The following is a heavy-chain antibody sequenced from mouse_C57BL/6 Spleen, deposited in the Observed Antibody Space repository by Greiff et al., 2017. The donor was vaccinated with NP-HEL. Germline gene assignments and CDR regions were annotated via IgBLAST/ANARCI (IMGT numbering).Heavy chain of an antibody. V-gene: IGHV1-50*01. J-gene: IGHJ2*01. CDR1: GYTFTSYW. CDR3: ASTGTNYFDY. Sequence: QVQLQQPGAELVKPGASVKLSCKASGYTFTSYWMQWVKQRPGQGLEWIGEIDPSDSYTNYNQKFKGKATLTVDTSSSTAYMQLSSLTSEDSAVYYCASTGTNYFDYWGQGTTLTVSS. D-gene: IGHD4-1*02. CDR2: IDPSDSYT.